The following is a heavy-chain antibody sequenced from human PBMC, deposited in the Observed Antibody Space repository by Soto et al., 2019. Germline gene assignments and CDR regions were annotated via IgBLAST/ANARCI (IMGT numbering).Heavy chain of an antibody. CDR3: ARGVGSYYGGVSY. D-gene: IGHD1-26*01. J-gene: IGHJ4*02. CDR2: IWYDGSNK. CDR1: GFTFSSYG. Sequence: VQLVESGGGVVQPGRSLRLSCAASGFTFSSYGMHWVRQAPGKGLEWVAVIWYDGSNKYYADSVKGRFTISRDNSKKTLYLQMNSLRAEDTAVYYCARGVGSYYGGVSYWGQGTLVTVSS. V-gene: IGHV3-33*01.